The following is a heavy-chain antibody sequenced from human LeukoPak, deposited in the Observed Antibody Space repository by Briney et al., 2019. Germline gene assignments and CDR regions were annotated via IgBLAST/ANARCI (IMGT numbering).Heavy chain of an antibody. Sequence: GGSLRPSCAPPEFTFTAYAMSRVGQAQGKGLSWVSAISGSGGSTYYADSVKGRFTISRDNSKNTLYLQMNSLRAEDTAVYYCAKESFDYGDLGGWGQGTLVTVSS. V-gene: IGHV3-23*01. J-gene: IGHJ4*02. CDR2: ISGSGGST. CDR1: EFTFTAYA. CDR3: AKESFDYGDLGG. D-gene: IGHD4-17*01.